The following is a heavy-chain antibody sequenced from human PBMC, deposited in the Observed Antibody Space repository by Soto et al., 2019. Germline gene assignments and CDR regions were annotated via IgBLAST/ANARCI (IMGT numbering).Heavy chain of an antibody. CDR1: GGSISSGGYY. V-gene: IGHV4-31*03. CDR3: ARERPYCTNGVCYTGVFDY. D-gene: IGHD2-8*01. J-gene: IGHJ4*02. CDR2: IYYSGST. Sequence: PSETLSLTCTVSGGSISSGGYYWSWIRQHPGKGLEWIGYIYYSGSTYYNPSLKSRVTISVDTSKNQFSLKLSSVTAADTAVYYCARERPYCTNGVCYTGVFDYWGQGTLVTVSS.